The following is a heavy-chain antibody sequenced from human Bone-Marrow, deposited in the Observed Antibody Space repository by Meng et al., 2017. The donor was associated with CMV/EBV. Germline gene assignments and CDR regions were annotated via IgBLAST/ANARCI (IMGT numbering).Heavy chain of an antibody. V-gene: IGHV2-5*01. CDR2: TYWNDDK. J-gene: IGHJ6*02. CDR3: AIDSAHYDFWVASGMDV. CDR1: GFSLSTSGVG. Sequence: SGPTLVKPTQTLTLTCTFSGFSLSTSGVGVGWIRQPPGKALEWLALTYWNDDKRYSPSLKSRLTITKDTSKNQVVLTMTNMDLVDTATYYRAIDSAHYDFWVASGMDVWGQGTTVTVSS. D-gene: IGHD3-3*01.